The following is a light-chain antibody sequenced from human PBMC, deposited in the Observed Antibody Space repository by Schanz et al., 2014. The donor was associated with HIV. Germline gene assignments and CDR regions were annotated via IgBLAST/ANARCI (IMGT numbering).Light chain of an antibody. V-gene: IGLV2-8*01. CDR2: EVS. J-gene: IGLJ2*01. Sequence: QSVLTQPPSASGSPGQSVTISCTGTSSDVGGYNYVSWYQQHPGKAPKLMIYEVSERPSGVPDRFSGSKSGNSASLTVSGLQTEDEAEYYCSSYTGTSNLSVLFGGGTKLTVL. CDR1: SSDVGGYNY. CDR3: SSYTGTSNLSVL.